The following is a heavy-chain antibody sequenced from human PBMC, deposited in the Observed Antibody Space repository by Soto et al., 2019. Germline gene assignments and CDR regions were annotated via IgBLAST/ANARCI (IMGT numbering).Heavy chain of an antibody. Sequence: VQLVQSGVELKKSGASVKVSCQTSGYSFTTYGTAWVRQAPGQGLEWIGWISAYSGHTNYAQDFQGRVTMTTDTSTSTAYMELRSLRSDDTAVYYCARGRGSSSWYEISHYFDSWGQGTPVTVSS. CDR3: ARGRGSSSWYEISHYFDS. J-gene: IGHJ4*02. CDR2: ISAYSGHT. D-gene: IGHD6-13*01. CDR1: GYSFTTYG. V-gene: IGHV1-18*01.